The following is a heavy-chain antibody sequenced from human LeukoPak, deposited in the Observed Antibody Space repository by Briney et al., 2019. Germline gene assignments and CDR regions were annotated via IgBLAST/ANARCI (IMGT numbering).Heavy chain of an antibody. CDR1: GGSISNY. CDR2: IYHSGST. CDR3: ARDTGYCSGGSCYVYYYYMDV. V-gene: IGHV4-59*12. D-gene: IGHD2-15*01. J-gene: IGHJ6*03. Sequence: SETLSLTCTVSGGSISNYWSWIRQPPGKGLEWIGYIYHSGSTNYNPSLKSRVTISVDTSKNQFSLKLSFVTAADTAVYYCARDTGYCSGGSCYVYYYYMDVWGKGTTVTISS.